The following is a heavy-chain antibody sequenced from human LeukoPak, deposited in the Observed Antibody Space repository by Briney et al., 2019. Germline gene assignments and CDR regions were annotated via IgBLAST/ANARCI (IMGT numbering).Heavy chain of an antibody. V-gene: IGHV3-21*04. J-gene: IGHJ4*02. Sequence: GGSLRLSCAASGFTFDDYAMHWVRQAPGKGLEWVSSISSSSSYICYADSVKGRFTISRDNAKNSLYLQMNSLRAEDTAVYYCAKDIVAAGLFFDYWGQGTLVTVSS. CDR2: ISSSSSYI. CDR1: GFTFDDYA. D-gene: IGHD6-13*01. CDR3: AKDIVAAGLFFDY.